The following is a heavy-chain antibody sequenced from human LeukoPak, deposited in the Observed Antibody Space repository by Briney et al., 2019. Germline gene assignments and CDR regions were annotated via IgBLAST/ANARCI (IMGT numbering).Heavy chain of an antibody. CDR3: TRESGAFSPFGF. CDR1: GGSIITTNW. V-gene: IGHV4-4*02. D-gene: IGHD1-26*01. Sequence: PSGTLSLTCAVSGGSIITTNWWSWVRQPPGKGLEWIGEVHLNGATHYNPSLGSRVSMSIDKSKNHMSLKLTSVTAADTAIYYCTRESGAFSPFGFWGQGTLLTVSS. CDR2: VHLNGAT. J-gene: IGHJ4*02.